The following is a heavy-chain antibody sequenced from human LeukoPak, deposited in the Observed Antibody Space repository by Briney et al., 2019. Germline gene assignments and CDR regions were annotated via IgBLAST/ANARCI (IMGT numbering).Heavy chain of an antibody. CDR2: IYHSGST. V-gene: IGHV4-4*02. CDR3: ARRTRYYGSGSYYTDY. CDR1: GGSISSSNW. Sequence: SGTLSLTCAVSGGSISSSNWWSWVRQPPGKGLEWIGEIYHSGSTNYNPSLKSRVTISVDKSKNQFSLKLNSVTAADTAVYYCARRTRYYGSGSYYTDYWGQGTLVTVSS. D-gene: IGHD3-10*01. J-gene: IGHJ4*02.